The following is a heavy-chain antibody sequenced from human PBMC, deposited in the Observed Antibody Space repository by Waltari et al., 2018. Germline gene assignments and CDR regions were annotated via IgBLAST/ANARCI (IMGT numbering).Heavy chain of an antibody. CDR1: GGSISSYY. CDR3: ARAGEFNAFDI. V-gene: IGHV4-59*01. CDR2: IYYSGST. Sequence: QVQLQESGPGLVKPSETLSLTCTVSGGSISSYYWSWIRQPPGKGLEWIGYIYYSGSTNYNLSLKSRVTISVDTSKNQFSLKLSSVTAADTAVYYCARAGEFNAFDIWGQGTMVTVSS. J-gene: IGHJ3*02.